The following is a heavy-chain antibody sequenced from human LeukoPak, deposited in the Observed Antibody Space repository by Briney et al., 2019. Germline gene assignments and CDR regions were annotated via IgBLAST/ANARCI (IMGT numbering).Heavy chain of an antibody. CDR3: ARLIVVVVAASSYFDS. D-gene: IGHD2-15*01. CDR1: GITFGEDA. Sequence: GGSLRLSCTASGITFGEDAMSWFRQAPGKGLEWLGFIRTKTNGATAEYAASVKGRFSISRDDSKSIAYLQMNSLKTEDTAVYYCARLIVVVVAASSYFDSWCQGTRVTVSS. CDR2: IRTKTNGATA. V-gene: IGHV3-49*03. J-gene: IGHJ4*02.